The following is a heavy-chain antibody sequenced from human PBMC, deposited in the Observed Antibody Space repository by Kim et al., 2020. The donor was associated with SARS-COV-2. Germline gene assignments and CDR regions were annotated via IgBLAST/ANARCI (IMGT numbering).Heavy chain of an antibody. V-gene: IGHV4-34*01. CDR2: INHSGST. D-gene: IGHD2-15*01. CDR1: GGSFSGYY. CDR3: ARGRVYCSGGSCYRDNYYGMDV. J-gene: IGHJ6*02. Sequence: SETLSLTCAVYGGSFSGYYWSWIRQPPGKGLEWIGEINHSGSTNYNPSLKSRVTISVDTSKNQFSLKLSSVTAADTAVYYCARGRVYCSGGSCYRDNYYGMDVWGQGTTVTVSS.